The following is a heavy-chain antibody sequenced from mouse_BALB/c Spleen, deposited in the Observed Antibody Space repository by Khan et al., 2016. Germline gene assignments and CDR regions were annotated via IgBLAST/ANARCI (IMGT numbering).Heavy chain of an antibody. J-gene: IGHJ4*01. CDR1: GYTFSSYW. D-gene: IGHD1-1*01. CDR3: ARLRDLRDALDY. Sequence: QVQLQQSGAELMKPGASVKISCKATGYTFSSYWIEWVKQRPGHGLEWIGEILPGSGSTNYNERFKGKATFTADSSSNTAYMQLSSLTSEDSAVYYCARLRDLRDALDYWGQGTSVTVS. V-gene: IGHV1-9*01. CDR2: ILPGSGST.